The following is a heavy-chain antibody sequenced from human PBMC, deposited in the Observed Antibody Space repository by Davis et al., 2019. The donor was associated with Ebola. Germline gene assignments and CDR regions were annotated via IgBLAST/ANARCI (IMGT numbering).Heavy chain of an antibody. CDR2: IIPIFGTA. D-gene: IGHD2-2*01. CDR3: AKEGYCSSTSCYGGYYYGMDV. Sequence: AASVKVSCKASGGTFSSYAISWVRQAPGQGLEWMGGIIPIFGTANYAQKFQGRVTITADKSTSTAYMELSSLRAEDTAVYYCAKEGYCSSTSCYGGYYYGMDVWGQGTTVTVSS. CDR1: GGTFSSYA. V-gene: IGHV1-69*06. J-gene: IGHJ6*02.